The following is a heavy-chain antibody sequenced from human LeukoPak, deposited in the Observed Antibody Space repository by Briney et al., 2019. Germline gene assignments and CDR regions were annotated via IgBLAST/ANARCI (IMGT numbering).Heavy chain of an antibody. J-gene: IGHJ6*02. D-gene: IGHD3-16*01. V-gene: IGHV3-7*03. CDR2: INHNGNVN. Sequence: PGGSLRLSCVASGFTFGKYWMNWARQAPGKGLEWVASINHNGNVNYYVDSVKGRFAIPRDNAKNSLYLQMSNLRAEDTAVYFCGRGGGLDVWGQGATVTVSS. CDR3: GRGGGLDV. CDR1: GFTFGKYW.